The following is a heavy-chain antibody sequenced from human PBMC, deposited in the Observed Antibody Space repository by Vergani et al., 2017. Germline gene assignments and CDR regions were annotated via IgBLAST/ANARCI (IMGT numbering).Heavy chain of an antibody. V-gene: IGHV3-21*01. J-gene: IGHJ6*02. CDR3: ARDLSFSSSWPLYYYYGMDV. CDR2: ISSSSSYI. CDR1: GFTFSSYS. D-gene: IGHD6-13*01. Sequence: EVQLVESGGGLVKPGGSLRLSCAASGFTFSSYSMNWVRQAPGKGLGWVSSISSSSSYIYYADSVKGRFTISRDNAKNSLYLQMNSLRAEDTAVYYCARDLSFSSSWPLYYYYGMDVWGQGTTVTVSS.